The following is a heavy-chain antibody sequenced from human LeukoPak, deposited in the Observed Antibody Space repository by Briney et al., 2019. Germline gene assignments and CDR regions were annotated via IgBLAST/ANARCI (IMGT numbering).Heavy chain of an antibody. V-gene: IGHV4-31*03. Sequence: SETLSLTCTVSGGSISSGVYYWSWIRQHPGKGLEWIGYIYYSGSTYYNPSLKSRVTVSIDTSKSQFSLTLSSVTAADTAVYYCAREAGGDLLGGYDYWGQGTLVTVSS. CDR2: IYYSGST. CDR3: AREAGGDLLGGYDY. D-gene: IGHD3-10*01. CDR1: GGSISSGVYY. J-gene: IGHJ4*02.